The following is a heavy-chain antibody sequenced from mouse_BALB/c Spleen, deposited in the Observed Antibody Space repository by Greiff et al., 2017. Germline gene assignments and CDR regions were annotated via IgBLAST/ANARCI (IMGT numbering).Heavy chain of an antibody. J-gene: IGHJ4*01. D-gene: IGHD2-10*02. CDR3: ARRYGNYPYAMDY. CDR2: INPSNGRT. V-gene: IGHV1S81*02. Sequence: QVQLQQPGAELVKPGASVQLSCKASGYTFTSYWMHWVKQRPGQGLEWIGEINPSNGRTNYNEKFKSKATLTVDKSSSTAYMQLSSLTSEDSAVYSCARRYGNYPYAMDYWGQGTSVTVSS. CDR1: GYTFTSYW.